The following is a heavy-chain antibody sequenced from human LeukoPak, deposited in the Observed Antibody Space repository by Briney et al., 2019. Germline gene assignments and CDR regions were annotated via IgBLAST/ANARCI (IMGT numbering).Heavy chain of an antibody. CDR1: GFLVSRNH. CDR2: ISSSGSTI. Sequence: GGSLRLSCAASGFLVSRNHMTWVRQAPGKGLEWVSYISSSGSTIYYADSVKGRFTISRDNAKNSLYLQMNSLRAEDTAVYYCAELGITMIGGVWGKGTTVTISS. J-gene: IGHJ6*04. D-gene: IGHD3-10*02. V-gene: IGHV3-48*03. CDR3: AELGITMIGGV.